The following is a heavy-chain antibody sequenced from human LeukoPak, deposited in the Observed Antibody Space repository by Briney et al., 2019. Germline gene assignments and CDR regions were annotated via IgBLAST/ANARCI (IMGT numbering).Heavy chain of an antibody. J-gene: IGHJ6*03. CDR2: IYPGDSDT. CDR1: GYSFTSYW. CDR3: ARAATVTTEYYYYYMDV. V-gene: IGHV5-51*01. Sequence: GESLKISCKGSGYSFTSYWIGWVRQMPGKGLEWMGIIYPGDSDTRYSPSFQGQVTISADKSISTAYLQWSSLKASDTVMYYCARAATVTTEYYYYYMDVWGKGTTVTVSS. D-gene: IGHD4-11*01.